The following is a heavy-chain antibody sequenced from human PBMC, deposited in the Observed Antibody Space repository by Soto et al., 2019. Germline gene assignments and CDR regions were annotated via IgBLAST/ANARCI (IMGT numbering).Heavy chain of an antibody. CDR2: IRSKAYGGTT. Sequence: GGSLRLSCTASGFTFGDYAMSWVRQAPGKGLEWVGFIRSKAYGGTTEYAASVKGRFTISRDDSKSIAYLQMNSLKTEDTAVYYCTSYCSSTSCYYYGSGSYSYDFDYWGQGTLVTVSS. J-gene: IGHJ4*02. CDR1: GFTFGDYA. D-gene: IGHD3-10*01. V-gene: IGHV3-49*04. CDR3: TSYCSSTSCYYYGSGSYSYDFDY.